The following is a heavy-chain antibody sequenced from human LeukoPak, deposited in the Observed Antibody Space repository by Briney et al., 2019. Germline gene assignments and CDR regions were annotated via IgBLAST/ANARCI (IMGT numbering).Heavy chain of an antibody. CDR2: ISTYNTNT. CDR3: ARTSGTVADY. J-gene: IGHJ4*02. CDR1: GYSFSTYG. V-gene: IGHV1-18*01. D-gene: IGHD4-23*01. Sequence: ASVKVSCKTSGYSFSTYGMNWVRQARGQWLAWMGWISTYNTNTNYAQKLQRRVTMTTDTSTSTAYMELRSLRSGDTAIYYCARTSGTVADYWGQGTLGTVSS.